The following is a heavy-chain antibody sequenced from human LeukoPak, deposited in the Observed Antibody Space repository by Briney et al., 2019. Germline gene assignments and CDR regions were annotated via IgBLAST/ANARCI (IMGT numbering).Heavy chain of an antibody. V-gene: IGHV1-69*13. J-gene: IGHJ6*04. CDR2: IIPIFGTA. CDR3: ARGTITMVRGVIPGVYYYGMDV. CDR1: GGTFSSYA. D-gene: IGHD3-10*01. Sequence: ASVKVSCKASGGTFSSYAISWVRQAPGQGLEWMGGIIPIFGTANYAQKFQGRVTITADESTSTAYMELSSLRSEDTAVYYCARGTITMVRGVIPGVYYYGMDVWGKGTTVTVSS.